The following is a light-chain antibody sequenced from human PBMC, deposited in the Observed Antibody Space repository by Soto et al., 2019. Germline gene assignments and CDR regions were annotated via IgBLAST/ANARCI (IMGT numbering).Light chain of an antibody. CDR1: QTNTTE. V-gene: IGKV3-11*01. Sequence: IVLTQAPATPSFSSRERSTLSFRASQTNTTELAWYQQKTGQPPRLLIYDASNRATGIPARFSGSGSGTDFTLTISSLEPDDFVVYYCQQRHSWPRTFGQGTKVEI. J-gene: IGKJ1*01. CDR2: DAS. CDR3: QQRHSWPRT.